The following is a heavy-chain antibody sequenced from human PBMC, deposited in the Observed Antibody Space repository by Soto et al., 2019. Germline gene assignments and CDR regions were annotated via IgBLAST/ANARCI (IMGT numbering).Heavy chain of an antibody. CDR1: GFSISTYA. Sequence: QVQMVESEGGVVQPGRSLRLSCAASGFSISTYALHWVRQAPGKGPEWVAIISYNGNNKHYADSVKGRFTISRDNSKNAVDLQMNRLRVEDTAMYYCARRSFPYSGSPLEPWSDALDIWGQWTMVTVSS. D-gene: IGHD1-26*01. CDR3: ARRSFPYSGSPLEPWSDALDI. J-gene: IGHJ3*02. CDR2: ISYNGNNK. V-gene: IGHV3-30*04.